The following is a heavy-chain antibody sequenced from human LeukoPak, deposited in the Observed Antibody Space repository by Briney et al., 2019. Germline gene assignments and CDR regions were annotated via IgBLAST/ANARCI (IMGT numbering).Heavy chain of an antibody. CDR2: IYSGGST. CDR3: ARDPYGDRDY. CDR1: GFTVTSNY. D-gene: IGHD4-17*01. Sequence: PGGSLRLSCAASGFTVTSNYMSWVRQAPEGGLEWVSVIYSGGSTYYADSVKGRFTISRDNSKKTLYLQMNSLRAEDTAVYYCARDPYGDRDYWGQGTLVTVSS. V-gene: IGHV3-53*01. J-gene: IGHJ4*02.